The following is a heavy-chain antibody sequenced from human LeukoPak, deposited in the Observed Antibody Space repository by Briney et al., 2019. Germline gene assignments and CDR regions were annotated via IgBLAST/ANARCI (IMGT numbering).Heavy chain of an antibody. J-gene: IGHJ6*03. CDR1: GFTFSSFG. V-gene: IGHV3-21*01. CDR2: ISSSSSNI. CDR3: ARVKDMDV. Sequence: NPGGSLRLYCAASGFTFSSFGMNWVRQAPGKGLEWVSFISSSSSNIYYADSLKGRFTISRDNAKNSLYLQMNSLRAEDTAVYYCARVKDMDVWGKGTTVTVSS.